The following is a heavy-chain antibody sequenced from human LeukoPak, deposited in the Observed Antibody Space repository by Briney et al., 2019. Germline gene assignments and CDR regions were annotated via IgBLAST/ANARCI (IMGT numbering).Heavy chain of an antibody. D-gene: IGHD2-15*01. CDR2: IYPGDSDT. CDR3: ARRLGYCSGGSCYGSNWFDP. J-gene: IGHJ5*02. V-gene: IGHV5-51*01. Sequence: GESLKISCKGSGYSFTSYWIGWVRQVPGKGLEWMGIIYPGDSDTRYSPSFQGQVTISADKSISTAYLQWSSLKTSDTAMYYCARRLGYCSGGSCYGSNWFDPWGQGTLVTVSS. CDR1: GYSFTSYW.